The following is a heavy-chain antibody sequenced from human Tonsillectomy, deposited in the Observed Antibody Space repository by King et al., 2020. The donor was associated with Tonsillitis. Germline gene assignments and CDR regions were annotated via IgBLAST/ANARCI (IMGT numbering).Heavy chain of an antibody. D-gene: IGHD6-13*01. V-gene: IGHV1-58*01. Sequence: RQARGQRLERIGWIVVGSGNTNHAQKLQERVTITRDMSTSTSYMELSSLRSEDTAGSYCAAGGVIAAALDFWGQGTLVTVFS. J-gene: IGHJ4*02. CDR2: IVVGSGNT. CDR3: AAGGVIAAALDF.